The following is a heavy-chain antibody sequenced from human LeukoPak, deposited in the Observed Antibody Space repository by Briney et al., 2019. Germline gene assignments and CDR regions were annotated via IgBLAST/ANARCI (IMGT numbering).Heavy chain of an antibody. CDR3: ARVSGYKTT. CDR2: INHSGST. D-gene: IGHD5-12*01. CDR1: GGSFSGYY. V-gene: IGHV4-34*01. Sequence: SETLSLTCAVYGGSFSGYYWSWIRQPPGKGLEWIGEINHSGSTNYNPSLKSRVTISVDTSKNQFSLKLSSVTAADTAVYYCARVSGYKTTWGQGTLVTVSS. J-gene: IGHJ5*02.